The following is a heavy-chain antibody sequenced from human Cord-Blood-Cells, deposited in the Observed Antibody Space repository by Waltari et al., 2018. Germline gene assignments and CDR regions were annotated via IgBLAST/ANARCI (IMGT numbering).Heavy chain of an antibody. J-gene: IGHJ4*02. CDR1: GFTFSSYA. D-gene: IGHD3-10*01. Sequence: QVQLVESGGGVVQPGRSLRLSCAASGFTFSSYAMHWVRQAPGKGLEWVAVISYDRSNKYYADAVKGRFTISRDNSKNTLYLQMNSLRAEDTAVYYCARDRHQGVIFRGFDYWGQGTLVTVSS. CDR3: ARDRHQGVIFRGFDY. V-gene: IGHV3-30-3*01. CDR2: ISYDRSNK.